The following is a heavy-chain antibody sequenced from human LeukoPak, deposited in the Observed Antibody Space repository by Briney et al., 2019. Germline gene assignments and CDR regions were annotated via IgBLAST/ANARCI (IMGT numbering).Heavy chain of an antibody. CDR3: AKAVYYDSSGYFGPQVFDY. D-gene: IGHD3-22*01. V-gene: IGHV3-23*01. J-gene: IGHJ4*02. Sequence: GGSLRLSCAASGFTFSSYGMSWVRQAPGKGLEWVSAISGSGGSTYYADSVKGRFTISRDNSKNTLYLQMNSLRAEDTAVYYCAKAVYYDSSGYFGPQVFDYWGQGTLVTVSS. CDR2: ISGSGGST. CDR1: GFTFSSYG.